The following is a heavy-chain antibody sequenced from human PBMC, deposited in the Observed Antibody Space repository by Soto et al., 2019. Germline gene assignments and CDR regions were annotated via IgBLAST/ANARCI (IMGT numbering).Heavy chain of an antibody. J-gene: IGHJ4*02. V-gene: IGHV1-46*01. CDR3: ARAVGGPTSNLDY. Sequence: GASVKVSCKASGYRFSYYHMHWVRQSPGQGLEWMGVINPSGGSTSYAQKFQGRVTLTRDTSTSTVYLELSSLRSEDTAVYYCARAVGGPTSNLDYWGQGTLVTVSS. D-gene: IGHD3-16*01. CDR1: GYRFSYYH. CDR2: INPSGGST.